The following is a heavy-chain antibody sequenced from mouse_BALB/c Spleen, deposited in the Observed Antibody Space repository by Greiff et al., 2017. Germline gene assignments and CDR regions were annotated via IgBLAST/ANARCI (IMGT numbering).Heavy chain of an antibody. Sequence: QVQLQQSGAELVRPGTSVKVSCKASGYAFTNYLIEWVKQRPGQGLEWIGVINPGSGGTNYNEKFKGKATLTADKSSSTAYMQLSSLTSDDSAVYFCARYQYYFDYWGQGTTLTVSS. V-gene: IGHV1-54*03. CDR3: ARYQYYFDY. J-gene: IGHJ2*01. CDR2: INPGSGGT. CDR1: GYAFTNYL.